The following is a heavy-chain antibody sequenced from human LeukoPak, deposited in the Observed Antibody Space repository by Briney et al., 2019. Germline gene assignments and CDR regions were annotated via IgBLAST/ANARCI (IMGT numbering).Heavy chain of an antibody. V-gene: IGHV1-8*03. J-gene: IGHJ4*02. Sequence: GASVKVSCKASGYTFTSYDINWVRQATGQGLEWMGWMNPNSGNTGYAQKFQGRVTITRNTSISTAYMELSSLRSEDTAVYYCAGDLFIAAPYFDYWGQGTLVTVSS. CDR2: MNPNSGNT. D-gene: IGHD6-6*01. CDR1: GYTFTSYD. CDR3: AGDLFIAAPYFDY.